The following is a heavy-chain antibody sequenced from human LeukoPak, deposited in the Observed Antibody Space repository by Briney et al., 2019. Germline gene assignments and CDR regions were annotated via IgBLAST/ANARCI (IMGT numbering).Heavy chain of an antibody. CDR1: GGSISSGDYY. CDR2: IYYSGST. D-gene: IGHD3-16*01. Sequence: PSETLSLTCTVSGGSISSGDYYWSWIRQPPGKGLEWIGYIYYSGSTYYNPSLKSRVTISVDTSKNQFSLKLSSATAADTAVYYCARGGGLPHYYYYGMDVWGQGTTVTVSS. V-gene: IGHV4-30-4*01. CDR3: ARGGGLPHYYYYGMDV. J-gene: IGHJ6*02.